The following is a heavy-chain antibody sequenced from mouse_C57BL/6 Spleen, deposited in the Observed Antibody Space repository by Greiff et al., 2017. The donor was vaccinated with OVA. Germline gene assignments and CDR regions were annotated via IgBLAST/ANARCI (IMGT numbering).Heavy chain of an antibody. CDR1: GFTFSSYA. J-gene: IGHJ2*01. D-gene: IGHD2-5*01. V-gene: IGHV5-9-1*02. CDR3: TRDQPYYSNYLYYFDY. CDR2: ISSGGDYI. Sequence: EVKLVESGEGLVKPGGSLKLSCAASGFTFSSYAMSWVRQTPEKRLEWVAYISSGGDYIYYADTVKGRFTISRDNARNTLYLQMSSLKSEDTAMYYCTRDQPYYSNYLYYFDYWGQGTTLTVSS.